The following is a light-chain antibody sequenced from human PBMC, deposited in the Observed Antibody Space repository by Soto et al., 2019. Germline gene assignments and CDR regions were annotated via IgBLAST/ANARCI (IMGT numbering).Light chain of an antibody. CDR1: QGINSW. J-gene: IGKJ4*01. CDR3: QQSHSFPVT. V-gene: IGKV1-12*01. Sequence: DIQMTQSPSSVSASVGDRVTITCRASQGINSWLAWYQQKAGRAPKLLIYVSSSLQSGVPLRFSGSGSGTEFTLTISSLQPEDFATYYCQQSHSFPVTFGGGTKVGIK. CDR2: VSS.